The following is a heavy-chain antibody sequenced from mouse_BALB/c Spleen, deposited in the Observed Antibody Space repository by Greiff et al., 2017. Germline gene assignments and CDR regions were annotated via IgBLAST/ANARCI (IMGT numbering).Heavy chain of an antibody. Sequence: EVQVVESGGGLVLPGGSMKLSCVASGFTFSNYWMNWVRQSPEKGLEWVAEIRLKSNNYATHYAESVKGRFTISRDDSKSSVYLQMNNLRAEDTGIYYCTITTVVAYDYWGQGTTLTVSS. J-gene: IGHJ2*01. D-gene: IGHD1-1*01. CDR2: IRLKSNNYAT. V-gene: IGHV6-6*02. CDR1: GFTFSNYW. CDR3: TITTVVAYDY.